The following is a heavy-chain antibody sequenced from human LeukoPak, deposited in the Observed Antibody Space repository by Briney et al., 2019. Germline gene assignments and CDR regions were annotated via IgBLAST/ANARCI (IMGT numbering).Heavy chain of an antibody. CDR2: IWCDGSNK. CDR3: ARDYGSGIDC. J-gene: IGHJ4*02. D-gene: IGHD3-10*01. CDR1: GFTFNSYG. V-gene: IGHV3-33*08. Sequence: GRSLRLSCTASGFTFNSYGMHWVRQAPGKGLEWVALIWCDGSNKYYADSVKGRFTISRDNSKDTLYLQMNSLRAEDTSVYYCARDYGSGIDCWGQGTLVTVSS.